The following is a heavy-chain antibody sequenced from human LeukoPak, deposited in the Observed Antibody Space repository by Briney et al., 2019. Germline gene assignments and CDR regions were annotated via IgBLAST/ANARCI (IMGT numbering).Heavy chain of an antibody. CDR3: ARSPSGYSSGWNPHYFDY. Sequence: PGGSLRLSCAASGFTFSSYWMSWVRQAPGKGLEWVANIKQDGSEKYYVDSVKGRFTISRDNAKSSLYLQMNSLRAEDTAVYYCARSPSGYSSGWNPHYFDYWGQGTLVTVSS. J-gene: IGHJ4*02. V-gene: IGHV3-7*01. D-gene: IGHD6-19*01. CDR2: IKQDGSEK. CDR1: GFTFSSYW.